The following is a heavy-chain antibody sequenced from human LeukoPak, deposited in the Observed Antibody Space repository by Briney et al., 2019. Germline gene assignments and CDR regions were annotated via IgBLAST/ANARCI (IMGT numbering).Heavy chain of an antibody. J-gene: IGHJ4*02. CDR2: INGGSGNT. D-gene: IGHD2-2*01. CDR1: GYTFTGYA. Sequence: GASVKGSCKASGYTFTGYALHWVRQAPGQRLEWMGWINGGSGNTKYSQNFQGRVTITRDTSASTAYLELSSLRSEDTAVYYCARDWGYQLIAYWGQGTLVTVSS. V-gene: IGHV1-3*01. CDR3: ARDWGYQLIAY.